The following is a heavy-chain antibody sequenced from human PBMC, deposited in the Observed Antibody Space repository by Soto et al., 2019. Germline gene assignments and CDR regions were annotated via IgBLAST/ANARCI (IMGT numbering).Heavy chain of an antibody. CDR3: ARVHYDILTAYSYHFDS. CDR1: GDSISPNY. V-gene: IGHV4-59*01. Sequence: SETLSLTCTVSGDSISPNYWGWIRQPPWKGLEWIGYIYYSGSISYKSSLKSRVTISVDTSRNQFSLRLSSVTAADTAVYYCARVHYDILTAYSYHFDSWGQGNLVTVSS. J-gene: IGHJ4*02. CDR2: IYYSGSI. D-gene: IGHD3-9*01.